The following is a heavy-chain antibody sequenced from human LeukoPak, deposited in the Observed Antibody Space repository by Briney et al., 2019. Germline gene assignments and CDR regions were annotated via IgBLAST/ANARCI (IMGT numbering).Heavy chain of an antibody. CDR1: EFIFSDYW. Sequence: GGSLRLSCVASEFIFSDYWMSWFRQAPGKGREWVGFIRNKAYGGTAEYAASVKGRFTISRDDSESIAYLQMDSLKTEDTAVYYCSREVRYFDWFQADYWGQGTLVTVSS. J-gene: IGHJ4*02. V-gene: IGHV3-49*03. D-gene: IGHD3-9*01. CDR3: SREVRYFDWFQADY. CDR2: IRNKAYGGTA.